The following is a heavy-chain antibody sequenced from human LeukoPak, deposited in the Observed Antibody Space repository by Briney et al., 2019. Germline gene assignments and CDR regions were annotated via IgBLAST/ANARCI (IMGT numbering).Heavy chain of an antibody. CDR2: ITRSSITI. CDR3: ARVYYGSGTYPGY. J-gene: IGHJ4*02. CDR1: GFNFSIYS. Sequence: GGSLRLSCAASGFNFSIYSMNWVRQAPGKGLEWVSYITRSSITIYYADSVKGRFTISRDNAKNSLYLQMNSLRAEDTAVYYCARVYYGSGTYPGYWGQGTLVTVSS. V-gene: IGHV3-48*04. D-gene: IGHD3-10*01.